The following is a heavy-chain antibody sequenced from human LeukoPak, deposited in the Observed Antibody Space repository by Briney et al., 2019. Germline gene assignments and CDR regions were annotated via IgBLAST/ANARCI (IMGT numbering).Heavy chain of an antibody. J-gene: IGHJ3*02. CDR3: ARGGDYDVLTGRDAFDI. D-gene: IGHD3-9*01. CDR1: GGTFSSYA. Sequence: SVKVSCKASGGTFSSYAVSWVRQAPGQGLEWMGGIIPILGTANYAQKFRGRTTIIADEFTNVAYMELRSLRSEDTAVYYCARGGDYDVLTGRDAFDIWGQGTMVTVSS. V-gene: IGHV1-69*13. CDR2: IIPILGTA.